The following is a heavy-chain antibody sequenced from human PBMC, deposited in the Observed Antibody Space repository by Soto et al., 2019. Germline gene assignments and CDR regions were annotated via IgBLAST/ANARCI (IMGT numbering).Heavy chain of an antibody. D-gene: IGHD2-21*02. J-gene: IGHJ4*02. Sequence: SETLSLTCTISGDSIYRSSYSWIRQPPGKGLEWIGSVYESGSAYYNPSLGSRVTISVDTSRSQFSLELSSVTAADSAVYFCARGGGNLLGDCYNYWGQGTLVTVSS. CDR1: GDSIYRSSYS. V-gene: IGHV4-38-2*02. CDR2: VYESGSA. CDR3: ARGGGNLLGDCYNY.